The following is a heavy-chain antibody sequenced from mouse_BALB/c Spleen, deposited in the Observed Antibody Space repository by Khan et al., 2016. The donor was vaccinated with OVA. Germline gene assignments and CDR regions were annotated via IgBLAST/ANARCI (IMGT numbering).Heavy chain of an antibody. CDR3: ARNSEPDYCDY. CDR2: IWAGGST. J-gene: IGHJ2*01. CDR1: GFSLTSHG. Sequence: QVQLKQSGPGLVAPSQSLSITCTVSGFSLTSHGVHWVRQPPGKGLEWLGVIWAGGSTNYNSALMSRLSTSKDSSKSQVFLKVNSLQTDDTAIYYCARNSEPDYCDYWGQGTTLIVSA. V-gene: IGHV2-9*02.